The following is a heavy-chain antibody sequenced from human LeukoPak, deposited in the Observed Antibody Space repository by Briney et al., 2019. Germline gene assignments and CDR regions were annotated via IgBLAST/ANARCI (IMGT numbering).Heavy chain of an antibody. V-gene: IGHV4-30-4*01. CDR2: IYYSGST. CDR1: GGSISSGDYY. D-gene: IGHD1-26*01. J-gene: IGHJ5*02. CDR3: ASYSGSYHNWFDP. Sequence: PSETLSLTCTVSGGSISSGDYYWSWIRQPPGKGLEWIGYIYYSGSTYYNPSLKSRVTISVDTSKNQFSLKLSSVTAADTAVYYCASYSGSYHNWFDPWGQGTLVTVSS.